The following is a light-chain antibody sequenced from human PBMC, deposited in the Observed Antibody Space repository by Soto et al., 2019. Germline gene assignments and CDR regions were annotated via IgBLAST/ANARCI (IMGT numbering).Light chain of an antibody. CDR2: DVS. CDR1: QNVSHW. Sequence: DIQMTQSPSTLSASIGDRVTITCRASQNVSHWLAWYRQKPGKAPNLLIYDVSSWESWVPSRFSGSGSGTGFSLAVSSLQPDDFATYFCQQYYRFPWTFGQGTKFEIK. CDR3: QQYYRFPWT. V-gene: IGKV1-5*01. J-gene: IGKJ1*01.